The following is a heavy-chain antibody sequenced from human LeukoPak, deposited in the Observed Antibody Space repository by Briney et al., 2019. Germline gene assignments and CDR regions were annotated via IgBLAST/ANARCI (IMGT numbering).Heavy chain of an antibody. Sequence: GGSLRLPCVDFGSTFKKYWMSWVRQAPGKGLEWLVNIDEDGSEKYYVDSVKGRFTISRDNAKNSLYLQMNSLRAEDMALYYCAKGKTNQLGEDAFDIWGQGTMVTVSS. CDR3: AKGKTNQLGEDAFDI. CDR1: GSTFKKYW. D-gene: IGHD3-16*01. CDR2: IDEDGSEK. J-gene: IGHJ3*02. V-gene: IGHV3-7*03.